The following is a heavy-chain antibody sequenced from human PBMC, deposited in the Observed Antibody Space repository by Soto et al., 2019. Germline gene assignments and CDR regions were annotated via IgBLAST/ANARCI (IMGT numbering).Heavy chain of an antibody. Sequence: SETLSLTCTVSGGSISSGDYYWSWIRQPPGKGLEWIGYIYYSGSTYYNPSLKSRVTISVDTSKNQFSLKLSSVTAADTAVYYCASPRLRYYYYVMDVWGQGTTVTVSS. CDR3: ASPRLRYYYYVMDV. D-gene: IGHD3-16*01. V-gene: IGHV4-30-4*01. CDR2: IYYSGST. CDR1: GGSISSGDYY. J-gene: IGHJ6*02.